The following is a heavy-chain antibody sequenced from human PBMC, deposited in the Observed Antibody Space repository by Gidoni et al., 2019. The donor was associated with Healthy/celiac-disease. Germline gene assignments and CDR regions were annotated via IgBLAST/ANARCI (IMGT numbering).Heavy chain of an antibody. CDR1: GFTLSSYS. Sequence: EVPLVESGGGLVQPGGSLRLSCAASGFTLSSYSMNWVRQAPGKGLEWVSYISSSSSTIYYADSVKGRFTISRDNAKNSLYLQMNSLRDEDTAVYYCARKGSGGSCYSSEVGCMDVWGQGTTVTVSS. CDR2: ISSSSSTI. J-gene: IGHJ6*02. CDR3: ARKGSGGSCYSSEVGCMDV. V-gene: IGHV3-48*02. D-gene: IGHD2-15*01.